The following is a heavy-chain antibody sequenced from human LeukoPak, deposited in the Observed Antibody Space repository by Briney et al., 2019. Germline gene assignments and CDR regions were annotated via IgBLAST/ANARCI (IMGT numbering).Heavy chain of an antibody. V-gene: IGHV3-30*18. J-gene: IGHJ6*03. Sequence: GGSLRLSCAASGFTFSSYGMHWVRQTPNKGLEWVAVISYDGSNKYYADSVKGRFTISRDKSKNTLYLQMNSLRPEDTAVYYCAKDSIVYYYYYMDVWGKGTTVTVSS. CDR3: AKDSIVYYYYYMDV. CDR1: GFTFSSYG. CDR2: ISYDGSNK. D-gene: IGHD3-16*02.